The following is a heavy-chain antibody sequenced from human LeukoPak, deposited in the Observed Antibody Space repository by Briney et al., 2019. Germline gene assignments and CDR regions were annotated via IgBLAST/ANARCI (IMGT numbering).Heavy chain of an antibody. CDR3: ARDRPIAAAAYFDY. V-gene: IGHV3-66*01. CDR1: GFTVSSNY. J-gene: IGHJ4*02. D-gene: IGHD6-13*01. Sequence: PGGSLRLSCAASGFTVSSNYMSWVRQAPGKGLEWVSVIYSGGSTYYADSVKGRFTISRDNSKNTLYLQMNSLRAEDTAVYYCARDRPIAAAAYFDYWGQGTLVTVSS. CDR2: IYSGGST.